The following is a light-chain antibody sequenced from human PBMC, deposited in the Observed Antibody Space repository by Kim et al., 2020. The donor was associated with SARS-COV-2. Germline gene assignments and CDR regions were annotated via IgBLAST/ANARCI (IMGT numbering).Light chain of an antibody. J-gene: IGLJ1*01. Sequence: GQRLTISCTGCSSNLGPGYYAHWSQPLPGPAPNLLFHGNTNPPSGFPARFSGSKSGTSASLAITGLQAEDEADYYCQSYDSSLRFVFGTGTKVTVL. V-gene: IGLV1-40*01. CDR3: QSYDSSLRFV. CDR2: GNT. CDR1: SSNLGPGYY.